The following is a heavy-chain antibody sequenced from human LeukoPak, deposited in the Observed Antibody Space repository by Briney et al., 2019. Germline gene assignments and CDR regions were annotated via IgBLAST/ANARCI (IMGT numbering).Heavy chain of an antibody. CDR1: GLTFSSYW. D-gene: IGHD3-16*02. J-gene: IGHJ6*02. CDR3: ARDTSPQPKYYDYVWGSYRYYYYGMDV. CDR2: IKQDGSEK. V-gene: IGHV3-7*01. Sequence: PGGSLRLSCAASGLTFSSYWMSWVRQAPGKGLEWVANIKQDGSEKYYVDSVKGRFTISRDNAKNSLYLQMNSLRAEDTAVYYCARDTSPQPKYYDYVWGSYRYYYYGMDVWGQGTTVTVSS.